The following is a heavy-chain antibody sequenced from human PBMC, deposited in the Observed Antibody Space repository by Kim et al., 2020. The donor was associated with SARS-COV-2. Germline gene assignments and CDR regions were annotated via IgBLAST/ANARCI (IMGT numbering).Heavy chain of an antibody. CDR3: ARRQFTSGWYYFDY. D-gene: IGHD6-19*01. J-gene: IGHJ4*02. Sequence: YADPVKGRFTISRANAKNTLYLQMNSLRAEDTAVYYCARRQFTSGWYYFDYWGQGTLVTVSS. V-gene: IGHV3-74*01.